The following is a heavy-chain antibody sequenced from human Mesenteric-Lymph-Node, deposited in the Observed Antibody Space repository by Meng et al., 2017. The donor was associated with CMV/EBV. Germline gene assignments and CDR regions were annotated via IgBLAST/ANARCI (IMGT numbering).Heavy chain of an antibody. Sequence: SETLSPTCSVPGGSIGGYYWSWLRQNPGKGLEWIAYVHYTGVPNYSPSPKGRVTVSADTSKRQFSLRLNSVTAADTAVYYCARSGTYCSNTACYAFDSWGQGTLVTVSS. D-gene: IGHD2-2*01. CDR1: GGSIGGYY. J-gene: IGHJ4*02. CDR2: VHYTGVP. CDR3: ARSGTYCSNTACYAFDS. V-gene: IGHV4-59*01.